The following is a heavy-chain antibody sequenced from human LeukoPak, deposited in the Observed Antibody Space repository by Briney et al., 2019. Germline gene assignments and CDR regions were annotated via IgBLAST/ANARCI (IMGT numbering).Heavy chain of an antibody. CDR1: AFTFSTYD. CDR2: ISTTSRCI. CDR3: ARMHCTGGGGCSIRMGASHI. V-gene: IGHV3-21*01. J-gene: IGHJ3*02. D-gene: IGHD2-8*02. Sequence: GGSLRLSCAASAFTFSTYDMNWVRQAPGKGLEWVSSISTTSRCIYYADSVRGRFTISRDNARNSLYLQMNSLRAEDTALYYCARMHCTGGGGCSIRMGASHIWGQGTMVTVSS.